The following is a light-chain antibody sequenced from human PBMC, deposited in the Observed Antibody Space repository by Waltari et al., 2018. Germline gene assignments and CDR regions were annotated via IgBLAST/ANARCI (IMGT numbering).Light chain of an antibody. CDR3: QQYKYWPPLT. V-gene: IGKV3-15*01. CDR2: DAS. J-gene: IGKJ4*01. CDR1: QSVSSD. Sequence: EIVMTQSPVTLSVSLGERATLSCRARQSVSSDLAGYQQNPGQAPRLLIYDASTRAAGLAARFSASGSGTEFTLTISSLQSEDFAVYYCQQYKYWPPLTFGGGTKVEIK.